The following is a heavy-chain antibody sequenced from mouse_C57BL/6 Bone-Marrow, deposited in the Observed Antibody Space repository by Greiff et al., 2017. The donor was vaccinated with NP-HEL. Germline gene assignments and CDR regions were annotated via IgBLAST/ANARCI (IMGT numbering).Heavy chain of an antibody. CDR1: GYTFTDYY. V-gene: IGHV1-26*01. CDR2: INPNNGGT. CDR3: ARNYSNLYYYAMDY. D-gene: IGHD2-5*01. Sequence: EVQLQQSGPELVKPGASVKISCKASGYTFTDYYMNWVKQSHGKSLEWIGDINPNNGGTSYNQKFKGKATLTVDKSSSTAYMEIRSLTSEDSAVYYCARNYSNLYYYAMDYWGQGTSVTVSS. J-gene: IGHJ4*01.